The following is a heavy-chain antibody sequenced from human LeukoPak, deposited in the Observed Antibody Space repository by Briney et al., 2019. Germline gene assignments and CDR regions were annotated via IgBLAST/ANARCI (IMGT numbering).Heavy chain of an antibody. J-gene: IGHJ4*02. V-gene: IGHV3-74*01. CDR1: EFTFSSYW. CDR2: INGDGSTT. Sequence: GGSLRLSCAASEFTFSSYWMHWVRQVPGKGLVWVSRINGDGSTTTYADSVKGRFTISRDNAKSMLYLQMNTLRAEDTAVYYCVKAGIGGTYGKFDYWGQGTLVTVSS. CDR3: VKAGIGGTYGKFDY. D-gene: IGHD1-14*01.